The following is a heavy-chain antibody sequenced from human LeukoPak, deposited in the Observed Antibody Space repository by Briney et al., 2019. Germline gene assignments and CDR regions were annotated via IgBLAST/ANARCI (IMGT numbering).Heavy chain of an antibody. Sequence: SETLSLTCTVSGGSISSYYWSWIRQPPGKGLEWIGYIYYSGSTNYNPSLKSRVTISVDTSKNQFSLKLSSVTAADTAVYYCARFVVVADREYYFDCWGQGTLVTVSS. D-gene: IGHD2-15*01. CDR3: ARFVVVADREYYFDC. CDR2: IYYSGST. V-gene: IGHV4-59*01. J-gene: IGHJ4*02. CDR1: GGSISSYY.